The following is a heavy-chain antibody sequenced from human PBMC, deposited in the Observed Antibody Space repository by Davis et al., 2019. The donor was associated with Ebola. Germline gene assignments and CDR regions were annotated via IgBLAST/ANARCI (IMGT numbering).Heavy chain of an antibody. CDR1: GFTFSSYA. D-gene: IGHD3-9*01. CDR2: ISSNGGST. Sequence: GESLKISCSASGFTFSSYAMHWVRQAPGKGLEYVSAISSNGGSTYYADSVKGRFTISRDNAKNSLYLQMNSLRAEDTAVYYCARDLFALTGLWGQGTLVTVSS. V-gene: IGHV3-64*04. CDR3: ARDLFALTGL. J-gene: IGHJ4*02.